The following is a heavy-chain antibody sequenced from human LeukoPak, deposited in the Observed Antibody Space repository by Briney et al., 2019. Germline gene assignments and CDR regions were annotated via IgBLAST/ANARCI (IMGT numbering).Heavy chain of an antibody. CDR3: ARGGAFGGVIVIAFDI. D-gene: IGHD3-16*02. J-gene: IGHJ3*02. Sequence: GGSLRLSCAASGFTFSSYAMSWVRQAPGKGLEWVSAISGSGGSTYYADPVKGRFTISRDNSKNTLYLQMNSLRAEDTAVYYCARGGAFGGVIVIAFDIWGQGTMVTVSS. V-gene: IGHV3-23*01. CDR2: ISGSGGST. CDR1: GFTFSSYA.